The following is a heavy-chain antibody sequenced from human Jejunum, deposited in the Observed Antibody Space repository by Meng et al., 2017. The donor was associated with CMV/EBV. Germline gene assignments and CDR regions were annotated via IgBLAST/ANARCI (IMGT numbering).Heavy chain of an antibody. CDR2: ISYDGTNK. CDR3: VVGSDSRKVAY. V-gene: IGHV3-30*14. D-gene: IGHD2-15*01. Sequence: CEHSGFTFSTSAMHWVRQAPGKGLEWVAVISYDGTNKYYADSVKGRFIISRDNSKNTLYLQMNGLSVEDTALYYCVVGSDSRKVAYWGQGTLVTVSS. J-gene: IGHJ4*02. CDR1: GFTFSTSA.